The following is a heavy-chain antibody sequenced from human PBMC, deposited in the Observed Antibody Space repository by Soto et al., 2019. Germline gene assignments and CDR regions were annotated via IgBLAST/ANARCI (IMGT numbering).Heavy chain of an antibody. CDR1: GYTFTSYG. V-gene: IGHV1-18*01. CDR2: ISAYNGNT. J-gene: IGHJ4*02. D-gene: IGHD3-10*01. Sequence: ASVKVSCKASGYTFTSYGISWVRQAPGQGLEWMGWISAYNGNTNYAQKLQGRVTMTTDTSTSTAYMELRSLRSDDTAVFYCARSDPVTMVRGVIILFDYWGQGTLVTVSA. CDR3: ARSDPVTMVRGVIILFDY.